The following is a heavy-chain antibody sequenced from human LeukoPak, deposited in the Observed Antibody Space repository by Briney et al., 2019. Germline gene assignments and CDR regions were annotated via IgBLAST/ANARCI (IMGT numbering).Heavy chain of an antibody. D-gene: IGHD6-19*01. CDR2: IIPIFGTA. J-gene: IGHJ4*02. Sequence: SVKVSCKASGGTFSSYALSWVRQAPGQGLEWMGGIIPIFGTANYAQKFQGRVTITTDESTSTAYMELSSLRSEDTAVYYCASTTLSIAVAGPYVYWGQGTLVTVSS. V-gene: IGHV1-69*05. CDR3: ASTTLSIAVAGPYVY. CDR1: GGTFSSYA.